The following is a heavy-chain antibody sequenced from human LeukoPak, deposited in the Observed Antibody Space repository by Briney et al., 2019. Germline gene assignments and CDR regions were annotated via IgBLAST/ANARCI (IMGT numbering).Heavy chain of an antibody. CDR3: AREKLGTYYYYMDV. V-gene: IGHV1-2*02. D-gene: IGHD7-27*01. CDR2: INPNSGGT. J-gene: IGHJ6*03. CDR1: GYTFTGYY. Sequence: GASVKVSCKASGYTFTGYYMYWVRQAPGQGLEWMGWINPNSGGTNYAQKFQGRVTMTRDTSISTAYMELSRLRSDDTAVYCCAREKLGTYYYYMDVWGKGTTVTISS.